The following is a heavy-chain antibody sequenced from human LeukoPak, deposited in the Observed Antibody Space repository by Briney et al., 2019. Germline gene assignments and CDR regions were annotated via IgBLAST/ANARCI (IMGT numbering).Heavy chain of an antibody. D-gene: IGHD5-12*01. CDR2: IYHSGST. CDR3: ARTNGYSGYDYSPYYFDY. J-gene: IGHJ4*03. CDR1: GGSISSSNW. V-gene: IGHV4-4*02. Sequence: SETLSLTCAVSGGSISSSNWWSWVRQPPGKGLEWIGEIYHSGSTNYNPSLKSRVTISVDKSKNQFSLKLSSVTAADTAVYYCARTNGYSGYDYSPYYFDYWGQGTTVTVSS.